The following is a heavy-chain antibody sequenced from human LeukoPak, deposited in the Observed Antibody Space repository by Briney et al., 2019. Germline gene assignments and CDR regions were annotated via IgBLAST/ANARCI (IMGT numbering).Heavy chain of an antibody. CDR2: ISGSGNIT. D-gene: IGHD3-16*01. V-gene: IGHV3-23*01. Sequence: GGSLRLSCAASGFTFSYFAMSWVRQAPGKGLEWVSHISGSGNITYYADSVKGRFTISRDNSKNTLYLQMNSLRAEDTAVYYCAKLTGGRRALDYWGQGTLVTVSS. CDR3: AKLTGGRRALDY. CDR1: GFTFSYFA. J-gene: IGHJ4*02.